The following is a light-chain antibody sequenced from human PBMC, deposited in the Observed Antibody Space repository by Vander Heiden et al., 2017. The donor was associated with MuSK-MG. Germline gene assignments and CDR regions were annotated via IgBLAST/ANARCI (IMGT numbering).Light chain of an antibody. CDR1: SGFSVGDFW. J-gene: IGLJ1*01. V-gene: IGLV5-52*01. Sequence: QPVLTPPSSHSASSGASVRLTCMLSSGFSVGDFWIRWYQQKPGNPPRYLLYYHSDSIMCQGSGVPSRFSGSNDASANAGTLPISGLQPEDEADDYCCSWPITSKTLPGVFGTGTKLTVL. CDR2: YHSDSIM. CDR3: CSWPITSKTLPGV.